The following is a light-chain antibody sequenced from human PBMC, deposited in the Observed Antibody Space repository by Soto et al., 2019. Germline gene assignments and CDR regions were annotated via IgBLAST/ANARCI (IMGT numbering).Light chain of an antibody. CDR1: SSDVGGYNS. J-gene: IGLJ1*01. CDR3: SSYTSSSTYV. CDR2: DVS. Sequence: QSALTQPASVSGSPGQSITISCTGTSSDVGGYNSVSWYHQHPGKAPKVMIYDVSNRPSGVSNRFSGSKSGNMASLTISGLQAEDEADYYCSSYTSSSTYVFGTGTKLTVL. V-gene: IGLV2-14*01.